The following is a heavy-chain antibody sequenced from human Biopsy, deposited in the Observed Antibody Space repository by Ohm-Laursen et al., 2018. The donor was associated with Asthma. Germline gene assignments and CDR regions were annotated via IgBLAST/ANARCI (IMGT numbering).Heavy chain of an antibody. Sequence: SDTLSLTGSLSSGSGGYMRSGNYYWGWIRQPPGKGLEWIGSIYYSGTTYYNPSLESRVTVSADTSKNQFSLKLTSVTAADTAVYYCVRGSSSWHHGPFHYYYGLDVWGQGTTATVSS. CDR3: VRGSSSWHHGPFHYYYGLDV. V-gene: IGHV4-39*01. CDR2: IYYSGTT. D-gene: IGHD6-13*01. CDR1: SGSGGYMRSGNYY. J-gene: IGHJ6*02.